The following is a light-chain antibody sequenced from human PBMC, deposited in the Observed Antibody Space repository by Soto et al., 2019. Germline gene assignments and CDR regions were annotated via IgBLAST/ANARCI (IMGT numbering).Light chain of an antibody. CDR2: GVS. V-gene: IGKV3D-15*01. CDR1: QSVDTKY. CDR3: QQYNDWPLT. Sequence: EIVMTQSPATLSGSPWGIATLSCRASQSVDTKYLAWYQFKPGQAPRIIIFGVSGRATGIPARFSGTGSGTEFTLTISSLQSEDFALYYCQQYNDWPLTVGQGTKVDIK. J-gene: IGKJ1*01.